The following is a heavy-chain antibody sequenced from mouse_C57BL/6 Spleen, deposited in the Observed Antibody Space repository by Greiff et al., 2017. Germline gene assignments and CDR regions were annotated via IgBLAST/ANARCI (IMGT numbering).Heavy chain of an antibody. V-gene: IGHV1-69*01. J-gene: IGHJ4*01. Sequence: QVQLQQPGAELVMPGASVKLSCKASGYTFTSYWMHWVKQRPGQGLEWIGEIDPSDSYTNYNQKFKGKSTLTVDKSSSTAYMQLSSLTSEDSAVYYCARYYYGSGGYYAMDYWGQGTSVTVSS. D-gene: IGHD1-1*01. CDR1: GYTFTSYW. CDR2: IDPSDSYT. CDR3: ARYYYGSGGYYAMDY.